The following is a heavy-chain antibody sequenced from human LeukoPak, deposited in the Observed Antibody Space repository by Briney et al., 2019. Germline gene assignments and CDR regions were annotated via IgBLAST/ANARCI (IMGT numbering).Heavy chain of an antibody. CDR2: IYPGDSDT. J-gene: IGHJ6*03. Sequence: GESLQISCKGSGYTFTNYWIGWVRQMPGKGLEWMGIIYPGDSDTRYSPSFEGQFTISADKSISAAYLQWSSLKASDTAMYYCARFVRGSEDYMDVWGKGTPVTVSS. CDR3: ARFVRGSEDYMDV. D-gene: IGHD2-21*01. CDR1: GYTFTNYW. V-gene: IGHV5-51*01.